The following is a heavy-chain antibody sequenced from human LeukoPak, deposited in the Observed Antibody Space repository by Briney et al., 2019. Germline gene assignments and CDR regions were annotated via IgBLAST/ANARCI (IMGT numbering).Heavy chain of an antibody. J-gene: IGHJ4*02. D-gene: IGHD6-13*01. CDR1: GGSFSGFF. V-gene: IGHV4-34*01. CDR3: ARITLALAETAAAGTIGS. Sequence: PSETLSLTCAVYGGSFSGFFWSWIHQPPGKGLEWIGEINHSGSTNYNPSLESRVTISLDTSKNQFSLKLSSVTAADTAVYYCARITLALAETAAAGTIGSWGQGTLVTVSS. CDR2: INHSGST.